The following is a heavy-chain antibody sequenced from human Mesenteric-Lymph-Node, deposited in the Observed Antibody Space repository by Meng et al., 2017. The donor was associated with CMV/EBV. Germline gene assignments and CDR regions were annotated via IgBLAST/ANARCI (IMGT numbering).Heavy chain of an antibody. CDR3: ARDPIVVVPAAMDY. Sequence: GESLKISCAASGFTFDDYTMHWVRQAPGKGLEWVSSISSSSSYIYYADSVKGRFTISRDNAKNSLYLQMNSLRAEDTAVYYCARDPIVVVPAAMDYWGQGTLVTVSS. CDR1: GFTFDDYT. V-gene: IGHV3-21*01. D-gene: IGHD2-2*01. J-gene: IGHJ4*02. CDR2: ISSSSSYI.